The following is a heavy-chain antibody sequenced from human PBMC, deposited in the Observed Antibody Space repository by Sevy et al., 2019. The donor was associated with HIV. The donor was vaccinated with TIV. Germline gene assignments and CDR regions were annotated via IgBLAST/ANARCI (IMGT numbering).Heavy chain of an antibody. CDR3: AKGSGDAFDI. V-gene: IGHV3-23*01. Sequence: GGSLRLSCAASGFTFSSYAMSWVRQAPGKGLEWVSAISGSGGSTYYADSVKGRFTISRDNSKNTLYLQMDSLRAEGTAVYYCAKGSGDAFDIWGQGTMVTVSS. CDR2: ISGSGGST. CDR1: GFTFSSYA. J-gene: IGHJ3*02. D-gene: IGHD3-3*01.